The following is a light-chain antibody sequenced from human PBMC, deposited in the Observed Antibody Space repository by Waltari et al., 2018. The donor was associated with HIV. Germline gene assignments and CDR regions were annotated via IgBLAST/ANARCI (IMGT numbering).Light chain of an antibody. V-gene: IGLV1-47*01. CDR1: SSNLGSNY. J-gene: IGLJ3*02. CDR3: AAWDDSLSGPWV. Sequence: QSVLTQPPSASGTPGQRVTISCSGSSSNLGSNYVYWYQQLPGTAPKLLIYRNNQRPSGVPDRFSGSKSGTSASLAISGLRSEDEADYYCAAWDDSLSGPWVFGGGTEL. CDR2: RNN.